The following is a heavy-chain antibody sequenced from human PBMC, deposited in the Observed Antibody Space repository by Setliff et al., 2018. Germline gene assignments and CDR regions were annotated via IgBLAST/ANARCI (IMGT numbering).Heavy chain of an antibody. D-gene: IGHD6-19*01. CDR1: GGSISSYY. J-gene: IGHJ6*03. CDR2: IYIGGSA. V-gene: IGHV4-4*07. CDR3: AREQWLDPPGYYYMDV. Sequence: SETLSFTCTVSGGSISSYYWSWIRQPAGRGLEWIGHIYIGGSANYNPSLKSRVTMSIDTSKNQFSLKLNSVTAADMAVYYCAREQWLDPPGYYYMDVWAKGTTVTVSS.